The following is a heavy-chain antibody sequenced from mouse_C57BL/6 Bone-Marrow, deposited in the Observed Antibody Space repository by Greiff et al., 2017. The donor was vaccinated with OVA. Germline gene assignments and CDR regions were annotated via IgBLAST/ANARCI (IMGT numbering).Heavy chain of an antibody. D-gene: IGHD2-4*01. V-gene: IGHV5-9*04. CDR2: IRGGGGST. CDR1: GFTFSSYT. Sequence: EVQLQESGGGLVKPGGSLKLSCAASGFTFSSYTMSWVRQTPEKRLEWVATIRGGGGSTNYPDRVKGRVTISRDNAKNTLYLQMSSLRSEDTAVYYCATRLRRYFDYWGQGTTLTVSS. J-gene: IGHJ2*01. CDR3: ATRLRRYFDY.